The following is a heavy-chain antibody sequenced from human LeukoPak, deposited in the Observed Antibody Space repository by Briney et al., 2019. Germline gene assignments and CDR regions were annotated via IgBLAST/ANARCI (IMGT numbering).Heavy chain of an antibody. CDR1: GYTFVNYG. CDR2: INTYTGNT. CDR3: ARDFLFCGKSHDPKGIDS. J-gene: IGHJ4*02. D-gene: IGHD2-21*01. Sequence: PMASVKVSCKASGYTFVNYGFSWVRQAPGQGLEWMGWINTYTGNTNYSQNFQGRVTMTTDASTNTAYMELRSLRSDDTAVYYCARDFLFCGKSHDPKGIDSWGQGTLVTVTS. V-gene: IGHV1-18*01.